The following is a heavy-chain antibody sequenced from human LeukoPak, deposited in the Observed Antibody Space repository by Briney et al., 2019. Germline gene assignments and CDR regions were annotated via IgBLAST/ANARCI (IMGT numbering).Heavy chain of an antibody. CDR2: INPNSGGT. J-gene: IGHJ4*02. D-gene: IGHD6-19*01. Sequence: ASVKVSCKASGYTFTGYYMHWVRQAPGQGLEWMGWINPNSGGTNYAQKFQGRVTMTRDTSISTAYMELSRLRSDDTAVYYCARDMRSSIAVAGSSYYWGQGTLVTISS. V-gene: IGHV1-2*02. CDR3: ARDMRSSIAVAGSSYY. CDR1: GYTFTGYY.